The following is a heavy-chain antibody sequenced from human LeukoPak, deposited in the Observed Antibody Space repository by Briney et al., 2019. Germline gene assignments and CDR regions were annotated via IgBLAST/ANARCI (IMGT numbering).Heavy chain of an antibody. Sequence: KPSETLSLTCTVSGGSISNYYWSWIRQPPGKGLEWIGYIYYSGSTNYNPSLKSRVTISVDTSKNQFSLKLSSVTAADTAVYYCARVGRGGGSYNFDYWGQGTLVTVSS. CDR1: GGSISNYY. V-gene: IGHV4-59*12. D-gene: IGHD1-26*01. J-gene: IGHJ4*02. CDR3: ARVGRGGGSYNFDY. CDR2: IYYSGST.